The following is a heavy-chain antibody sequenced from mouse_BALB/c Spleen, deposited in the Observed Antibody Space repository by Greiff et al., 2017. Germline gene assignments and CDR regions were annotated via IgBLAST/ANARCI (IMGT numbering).Heavy chain of an antibody. CDR2: ISNGGGST. CDR3: ARGAYGYDDY. D-gene: IGHD1-2*01. Sequence: EVKLMESGGGLVQPGGSLKLSCAASGFTFSSYTMSWVRQTPEKRLEWVAYISNGGGSTYYPDTVKGRFTISRDNAKNTLYLQMSSLKSEDTAMYYCARGAYGYDDYWGQGTTLTVSS. J-gene: IGHJ2*01. V-gene: IGHV5-12-2*01. CDR1: GFTFSSYT.